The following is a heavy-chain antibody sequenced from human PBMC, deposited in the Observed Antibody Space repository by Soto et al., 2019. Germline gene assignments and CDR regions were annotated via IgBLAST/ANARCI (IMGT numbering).Heavy chain of an antibody. Sequence: TSETLSLTCAVYGGSFSGYYWSWIRQPPGKGLEWIGEINHSGSTNYNPSLKSRVTISVDTSKNQFSLKLSSVTAADTAVYYCARGDKYYYGSGSYYKNNWFDSWGQGTLVTVSS. CDR3: ARGDKYYYGSGSYYKNNWFDS. CDR2: INHSGST. V-gene: IGHV4-34*01. J-gene: IGHJ5*01. CDR1: GGSFSGYY. D-gene: IGHD3-10*01.